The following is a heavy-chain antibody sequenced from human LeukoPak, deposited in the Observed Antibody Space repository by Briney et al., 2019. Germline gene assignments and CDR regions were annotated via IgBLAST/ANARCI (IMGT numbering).Heavy chain of an antibody. J-gene: IGHJ6*03. CDR2: IYTSGST. CDR1: GGSISSYY. CDR3: ARGKVLLWFGELNDYYMDV. Sequence: SETLSLTCTVSGGSISSYYWSWIRQPAGKGLEWIGRIYTSGSTNYNPSLKSRVTMSVDTSKNQFSLKLSSVTAADTAVYYCARGKVLLWFGELNDYYMDVWGKGTTVTISS. V-gene: IGHV4-4*07. D-gene: IGHD3-10*01.